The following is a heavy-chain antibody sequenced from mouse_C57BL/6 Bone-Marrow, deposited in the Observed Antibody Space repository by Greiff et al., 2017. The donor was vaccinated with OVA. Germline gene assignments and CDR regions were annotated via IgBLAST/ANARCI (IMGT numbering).Heavy chain of an antibody. D-gene: IGHD3-1*01. V-gene: IGHV3-6*01. Sequence: EVQLQESGPGLVKPSPSLSLTCSVTGYSITSGYYWNWIRQFPGNKLEWMGYISYDGSNNYNPSLKNRISITRDTSKNQFFLKLNSVTTEDTATNYCARVGDVGYYFDDWGQGTTLTVSS. CDR1: GYSITSGYY. CDR3: ARVGDVGYYFDD. CDR2: ISYDGSN. J-gene: IGHJ2*01.